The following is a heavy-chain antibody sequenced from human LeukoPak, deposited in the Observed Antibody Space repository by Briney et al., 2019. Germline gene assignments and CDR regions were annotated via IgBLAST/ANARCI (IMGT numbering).Heavy chain of an antibody. CDR2: IYYTGST. V-gene: IGHV4-61*01. CDR3: ARSHDFWSGYS. D-gene: IGHD3-3*01. CDR1: GGSVSVSSGSYY. J-gene: IGHJ4*02. Sequence: SETLSLTCTVSGGSVSVSSGSYYWSWIRQPPGKGLEWIGYIYYTGSTNYNPSLKSRVTISSDTSKNQFSLKLSSVTAADTAVYYCARSHDFWSGYSWGQGTLVTVSS.